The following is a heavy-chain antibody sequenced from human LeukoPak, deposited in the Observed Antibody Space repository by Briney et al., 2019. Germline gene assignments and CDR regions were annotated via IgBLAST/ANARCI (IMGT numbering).Heavy chain of an antibody. J-gene: IGHJ4*02. D-gene: IGHD3-3*01. CDR1: GGTFGSYA. V-gene: IGHV1-69*13. Sequence: GASVKVSCKASGGTFGSYAISWVRQAPGQGLEWMGGIIPIFGTANYAQEFQGRVTITADESTSTAYMELSSLRSEDTAVYYCARDPTPRITIFGVVPSLGYWGQGTLVTVSS. CDR3: ARDPTPRITIFGVVPSLGY. CDR2: IIPIFGTA.